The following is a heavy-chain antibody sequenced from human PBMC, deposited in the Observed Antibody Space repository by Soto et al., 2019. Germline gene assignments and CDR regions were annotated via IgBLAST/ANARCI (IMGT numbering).Heavy chain of an antibody. CDR3: ARTRSGLLWFGELAYYYGMDV. CDR1: GGSISSSSYY. V-gene: IGHV4-39*01. CDR2: IYYSGST. J-gene: IGHJ6*02. Sequence: KSSETLSLTCTVSGGSISSSSYYWGWIRQPPGKGLEWIGSIYYSGSTYYNPSLKSRVTISVDTSKNQFSLKLSSVTAADTAVYYCARTRSGLLWFGELAYYYGMDVWGQGTTVTVSS. D-gene: IGHD3-10*01.